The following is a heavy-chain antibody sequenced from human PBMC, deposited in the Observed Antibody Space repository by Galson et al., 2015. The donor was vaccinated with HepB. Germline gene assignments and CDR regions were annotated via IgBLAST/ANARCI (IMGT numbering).Heavy chain of an antibody. Sequence: SLRLSCAVFGFNFDRYAMHWVRQGPGKGLEWVSGISWNSESIDYADSVKGRFTISRDNAKNSLYLQMNSLRAEDTAVYYCAKDISPSLLRSLREGALDVWGQGTTVTVPS. CDR2: ISWNSESI. V-gene: IGHV3-9*01. D-gene: IGHD3-3*01. CDR3: AKDISPSLLRSLREGALDV. CDR1: GFNFDRYA. J-gene: IGHJ6*02.